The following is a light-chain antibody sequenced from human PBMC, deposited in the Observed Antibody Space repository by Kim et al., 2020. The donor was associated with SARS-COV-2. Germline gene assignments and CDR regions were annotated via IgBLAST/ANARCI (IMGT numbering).Light chain of an antibody. J-gene: IGKJ4*01. CDR2: GAS. CDR1: QSLSSN. Sequence: PAERATLSCRASQSLSSNVAWYQQKPGQAPRLLVYGASTRGTGIPVRFSGSGSGTEFTLTISSLQSEDFAVYYCQQYNNWPLTFGGGTKVDIK. CDR3: QQYNNWPLT. V-gene: IGKV3-15*01.